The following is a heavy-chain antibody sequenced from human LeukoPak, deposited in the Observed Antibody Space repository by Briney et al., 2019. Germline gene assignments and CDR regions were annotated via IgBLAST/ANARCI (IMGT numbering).Heavy chain of an antibody. CDR1: GFTFSSYS. CDR2: ISSSSSYI. V-gene: IGHV3-21*01. D-gene: IGHD6-6*01. CDR3: ARGGIAARPRGSAFDI. J-gene: IGHJ3*02. Sequence: GGSLRLSCAASGFTFSSYSMNWVRQAPGKGLEWVSSISSSSSYIYYADSVKGRFTISRDNAKNSLYLQMNSLRAEDTAVYYCARGGIAARPRGSAFDIWGQGTMVTVSS.